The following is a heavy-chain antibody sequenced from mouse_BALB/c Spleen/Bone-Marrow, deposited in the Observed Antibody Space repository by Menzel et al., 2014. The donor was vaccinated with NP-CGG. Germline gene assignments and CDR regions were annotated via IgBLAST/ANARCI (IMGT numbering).Heavy chain of an antibody. CDR1: GFSLTGYG. J-gene: IGHJ2*01. CDR2: IWAGGST. CDR3: ARERDLTLDY. V-gene: IGHV2-9*02. D-gene: IGHD4-1*01. Sequence: QVQLQQSGPGLVAPSQSLSITCTVSGFSLTGYGVHWVRQPPGKGLEWLGVIWAGGSTDYNSALMSRLSINKDNSKSQVFLKMNSLQTDDTAMYYCARERDLTLDYWGQGTTLTVSP.